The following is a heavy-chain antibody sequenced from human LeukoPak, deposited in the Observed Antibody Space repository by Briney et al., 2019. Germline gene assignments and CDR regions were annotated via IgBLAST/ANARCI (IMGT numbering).Heavy chain of an antibody. CDR3: ARTYDFWSGYNPYYYYYMDV. D-gene: IGHD3-3*01. CDR2: IYYSGST. J-gene: IGHJ6*03. CDR1: GVSISSYY. V-gene: IGHV4-59*01. Sequence: SETLSLTCTVSGVSISSYYWSWIRQPPGKGLVGIGDIYYSGSTNYNPSLKSRVTISVDTSKNQFSLQLSSVTAADTAVYYCARTYDFWSGYNPYYYYYMDVWGKGTTVTVSS.